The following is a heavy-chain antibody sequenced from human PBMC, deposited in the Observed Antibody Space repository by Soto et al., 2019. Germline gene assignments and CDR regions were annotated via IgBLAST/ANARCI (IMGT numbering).Heavy chain of an antibody. CDR1: EFTLSDYY. CDR2: ISSTGTTL. Sequence: PGRYLRLSCAASEFTLSDYYMTWIRQAPGKGLEWISYISSTGTTLYYGDSVRGRFTISRDNAKNSLYLQMSSLRAEDTALYYGARSGSTPYDCGQRTPVTVSS. J-gene: IGHJ4*02. D-gene: IGHD2-15*01. CDR3: ARSGSTPYD. V-gene: IGHV3-11*01.